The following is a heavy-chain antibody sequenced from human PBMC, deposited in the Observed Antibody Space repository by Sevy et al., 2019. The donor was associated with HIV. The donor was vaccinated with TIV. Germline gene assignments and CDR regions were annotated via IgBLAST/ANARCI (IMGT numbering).Heavy chain of an antibody. J-gene: IGHJ5*02. CDR3: ARGPRYCSSTSCYSPGWFDP. V-gene: IGHV1-18*01. D-gene: IGHD2-2*01. CDR1: GYTFTSYG. CDR2: ISAYNGNT. Sequence: ASVKVSCKASGYTFTSYGISWVRQAPGQGLEWMGWISAYNGNTNYAQKLQGRVTMTTDTSTSTAYMELRSLRSDDTAVYCCARGPRYCSSTSCYSPGWFDPWGQGSLVTVSS.